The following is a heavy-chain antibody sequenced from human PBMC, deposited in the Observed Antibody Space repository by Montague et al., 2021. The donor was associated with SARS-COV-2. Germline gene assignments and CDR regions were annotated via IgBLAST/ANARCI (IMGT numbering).Heavy chain of an antibody. J-gene: IGHJ4*02. V-gene: IGHV4-39*01. CDR1: GGSIISNSFY. D-gene: IGHD7-27*01. CDR2: VYSSGST. Sequence: SETRSLTCTVSGGSIISNSFYWGWIRQSPGQGLEWIGNVYSSGSTFYNPSLRSRVTMSEDMSKNQFSLKLMSVTAADTAVYYCASSTVGTSYFDYWGRGTLVTVSS. CDR3: ASSTVGTSYFDY.